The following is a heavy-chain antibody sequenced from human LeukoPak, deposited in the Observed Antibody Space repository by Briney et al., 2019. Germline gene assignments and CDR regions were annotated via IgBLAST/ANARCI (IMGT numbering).Heavy chain of an antibody. CDR1: GFTFDDYA. CDR2: MRWDGGST. Sequence: PGGALRLSCADSGFTFDDYAMHWARPAQGKGPEWVSLMRWDGGSTCCADSVKGRFTISRDNSKNSLYLQMNSLRAEDTALFFFFKQKTAYEILTGYVDYWGQGTLVTVSS. D-gene: IGHD3-9*01. CDR3: FKQKTAYEILTGYVDY. V-gene: IGHV3-43D*03. J-gene: IGHJ4*02.